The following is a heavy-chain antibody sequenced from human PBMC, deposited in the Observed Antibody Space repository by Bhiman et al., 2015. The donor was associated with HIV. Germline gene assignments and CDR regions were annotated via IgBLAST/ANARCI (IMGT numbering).Heavy chain of an antibody. CDR1: GFTFSSYG. J-gene: IGHJ4*02. CDR3: AREVPLAQPVLWTT. Sequence: QLQLVESGGGVVLPGRSLRLSCAASGFTFSSYGMHWVRQAPGKGLEWVAVISYDGTSKYYADSVKGRFTISRDNSKNTLSLQMNSLRTEDTAVYYCAREVPLAQPVLWTTWGQGTLVTVSS. CDR2: ISYDGTSK. V-gene: IGHV3-30*04. D-gene: IGHD3/OR15-3a*01.